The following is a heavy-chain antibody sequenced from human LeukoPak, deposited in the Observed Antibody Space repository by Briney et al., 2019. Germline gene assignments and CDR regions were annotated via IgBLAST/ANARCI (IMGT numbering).Heavy chain of an antibody. CDR2: ISYDGSNK. J-gene: IGHJ4*02. D-gene: IGHD5-18*01. CDR1: GFTFSSYD. Sequence: GGSLRLSCAASGFTFSSYDMHWVRQAPGKGLEWVAVISYDGSNKYYADSVKGRFTISRDNSKNTLYLQMNSLRAEDTAVYYCARDLSYGYDDYWGQGTLVTVSS. V-gene: IGHV3-30*04. CDR3: ARDLSYGYDDY.